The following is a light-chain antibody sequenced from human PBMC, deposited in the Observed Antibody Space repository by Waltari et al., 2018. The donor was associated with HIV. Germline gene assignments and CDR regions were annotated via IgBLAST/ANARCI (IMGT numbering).Light chain of an antibody. Sequence: QSALTQPASVSGSPGQSITVSCTGTSSDVGGYNYVSWYRQHPGKAPKLMIYEVSNRPSGVSNRFSGSKSGNTASLSISGLQAEDQADYYCSSYTSTGSYVVFGGGTKVTVL. J-gene: IGLJ2*01. CDR1: SSDVGGYNY. V-gene: IGLV2-14*01. CDR3: SSYTSTGSYVV. CDR2: EVS.